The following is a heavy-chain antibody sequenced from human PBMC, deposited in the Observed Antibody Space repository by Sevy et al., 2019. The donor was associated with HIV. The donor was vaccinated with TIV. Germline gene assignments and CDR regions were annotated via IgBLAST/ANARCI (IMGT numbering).Heavy chain of an antibody. CDR2: IYPSDSET. J-gene: IGHJ6*02. CDR3: ARGARGTLPAYYYYGMDV. D-gene: IGHD1-1*01. Sequence: GESLKISCKGSLYSFSNYWIGWVRQMPGKGLEWMGIIYPSDSETRYSPSFQGQVTISADKSINTAYLQWSSLKASDTAMYYCARGARGTLPAYYYYGMDVWGQGTMVTVSS. V-gene: IGHV5-51*01. CDR1: LYSFSNYW.